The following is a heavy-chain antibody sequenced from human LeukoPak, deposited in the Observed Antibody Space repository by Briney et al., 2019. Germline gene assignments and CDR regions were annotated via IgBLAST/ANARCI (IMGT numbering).Heavy chain of an antibody. CDR3: ARTPSETGDPYWYFDL. CDR1: GGTFSSYA. V-gene: IGHV1-69*13. J-gene: IGHJ2*01. Sequence: GASVKVSCKASGGTFSSYAISWVRQAPGQGLEWMGGIIPIFGTANYAQKFQGRVTITADESTSTAYMELSSLRSEDTAVYYCARTPSETGDPYWYFDLWGRGTLVTVSS. D-gene: IGHD7-27*01. CDR2: IIPIFGTA.